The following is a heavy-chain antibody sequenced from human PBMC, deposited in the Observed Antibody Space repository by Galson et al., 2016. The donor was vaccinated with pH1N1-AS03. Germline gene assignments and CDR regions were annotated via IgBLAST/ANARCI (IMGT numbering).Heavy chain of an antibody. CDR1: GFSLTTRGKA. J-gene: IGHJ4*02. CDR3: AHRGGLSVVGGGMTYFFDY. D-gene: IGHD3-16*01. CDR2: IYWDDDK. V-gene: IGHV2-5*02. Sequence: PALVKPTQTLTLTCSFSGFSLTTRGKAVGWVRQPPGKALEWLALIYWDDDKRYNPFLRNRVTISKDTSQNLVVLTMTNMDPVDTGTYYCAHRGGLSVVGGGMTYFFDYWGQGALVTVSS.